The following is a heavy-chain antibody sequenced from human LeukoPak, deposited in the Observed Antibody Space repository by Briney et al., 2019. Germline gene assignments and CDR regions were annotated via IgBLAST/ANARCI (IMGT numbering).Heavy chain of an antibody. CDR2: IYPGDSDT. CDR3: ARPGNTRSAAISNWFDP. Sequence: GESLKISCKGSGYSFTSYWIGWVRQMPGKGLEWMGIIYPGDSDTRYSPSFQGQVTISADKSISTAYLQWSSLKASDTAMYYCARPGNTRSAAISNWFDPWGQGTLVPVSS. J-gene: IGHJ5*02. V-gene: IGHV5-51*01. CDR1: GYSFTSYW. D-gene: IGHD2-2*02.